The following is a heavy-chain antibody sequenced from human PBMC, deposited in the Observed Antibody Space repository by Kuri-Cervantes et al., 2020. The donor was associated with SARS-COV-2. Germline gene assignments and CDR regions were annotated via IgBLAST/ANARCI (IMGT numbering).Heavy chain of an antibody. CDR1: GFTFISYA. V-gene: IGHV3-30-3*01. Sequence: LSLTCAASGFTFISYAMHWVRQAPGKGLEWVAVISYDGSNKYYADSVKGRFTISRDNSKNTLYLQMNSLRAEDTAVYYCARDPGGVFLRGIMILSAHWFDTWGQGTLVTVSS. CDR3: ARDPGGVFLRGIMILSAHWFDT. D-gene: IGHD3-9*01. CDR2: ISYDGSNK. J-gene: IGHJ5*02.